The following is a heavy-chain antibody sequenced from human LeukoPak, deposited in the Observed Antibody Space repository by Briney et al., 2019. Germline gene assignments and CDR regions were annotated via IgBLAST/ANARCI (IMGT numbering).Heavy chain of an antibody. J-gene: IGHJ4*02. Sequence: GGSLRLSCAASVFTFSTYGMHWVRQAPGKGLECGAGISYDGITVKYADSVKRRFTISREDSKNTMNLQMNSLREEDTAVFHCAKPTYYETSTGSRGGFDHWGQGTLVTVSS. D-gene: IGHD3-9*01. CDR3: AKPTYYETSTGSRGGFDH. CDR2: ISYDGITV. V-gene: IGHV3-30*18. CDR1: VFTFSTYG.